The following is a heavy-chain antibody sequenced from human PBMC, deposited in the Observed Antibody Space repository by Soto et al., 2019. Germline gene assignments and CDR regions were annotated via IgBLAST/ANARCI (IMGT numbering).Heavy chain of an antibody. CDR2: IYRGGTT. Sequence: EVQLVESGGGLVQPGGSLRLSCIASGFTVSSNYMSWVRQAPGKGLEWVSVIYRGGTTFYAGSVEGRFTISRHNSXXXXXXXXXXXXXXXXXXXXXXXXXXXXXXXXPLSYFDLWGRGTLVIV. V-gene: IGHV3-53*04. CDR1: GFTVSSNY. CDR3: XXXXXXXXXXXPLSYFDL. J-gene: IGHJ2*01.